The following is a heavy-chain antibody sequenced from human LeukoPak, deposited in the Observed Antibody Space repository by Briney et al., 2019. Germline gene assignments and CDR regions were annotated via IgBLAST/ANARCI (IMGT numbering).Heavy chain of an antibody. CDR2: ISCSGGST. J-gene: IGHJ1*01. D-gene: IGHD3-22*01. V-gene: IGHV3-23*01. CDR1: GFTFSSYA. Sequence: GGSLILSCTASGFTFSSYAMSWVRQAPGKGLEWVSGISCSGGSTYYADSVKGRFTISRDNSKNTLYLQMNSLRAEDTAVYYCAKDRVGYYDSSGYYLPAEYFQDWGQGTLVTVSS. CDR3: AKDRVGYYDSSGYYLPAEYFQD.